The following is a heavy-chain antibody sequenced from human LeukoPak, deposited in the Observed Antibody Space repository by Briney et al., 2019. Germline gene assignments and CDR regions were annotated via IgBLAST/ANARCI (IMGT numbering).Heavy chain of an antibody. CDR1: EYTPTELS. Sequence: ASAMASSKVSEYTPTELSMHCVRHPPGKGLEWMGGFDHEGGETIYAQTFQGRVTMTEDTSTDTAYLELSRLRSDDTAVYYCARGSIAAHPNYYYYMDVWGKGTTVTVSS. J-gene: IGHJ6*03. CDR3: ARGSIAAHPNYYYYMDV. D-gene: IGHD6-6*01. V-gene: IGHV1-24*01. CDR2: FDHEGGET.